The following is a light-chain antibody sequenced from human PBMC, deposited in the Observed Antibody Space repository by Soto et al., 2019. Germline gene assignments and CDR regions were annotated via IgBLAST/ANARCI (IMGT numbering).Light chain of an antibody. CDR1: QSISGN. CDR3: QQYNKWPPIT. V-gene: IGKV3-15*01. J-gene: IGKJ5*01. Sequence: EIVLTQSPGTLSLSPGERATLSCRASQSISGNLAWYQQKPGQAPRLLIYHAVARATGIPTRFSGSGSETEFTLTIRSLQSEDFAVYYCQQYNKWPPITFGQGTQLEIK. CDR2: HAV.